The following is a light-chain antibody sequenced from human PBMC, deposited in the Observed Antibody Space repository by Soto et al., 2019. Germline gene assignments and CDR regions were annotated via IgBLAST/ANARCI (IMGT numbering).Light chain of an antibody. J-gene: IGKJ4*01. CDR1: QSVLYSSNNNNY. CDR3: QQYYGPPFT. CDR2: WAS. V-gene: IGKV4-1*01. Sequence: DIVMTQSPDSLAVSLGERATINCKSSQSVLYSSNNNNYLAWYQQKPGQPPKLLIYWASTRESGVPDRFSGSGSGTDFNLSISNLQAEDVAVYFCQQYYGPPFTFGGGTKVEIK.